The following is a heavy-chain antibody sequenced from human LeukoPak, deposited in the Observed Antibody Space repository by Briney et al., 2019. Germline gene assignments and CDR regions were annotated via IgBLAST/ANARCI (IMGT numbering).Heavy chain of an antibody. V-gene: IGHV7-4-1*02. Sequence: GASVKVSCKASGYTFTSYAMNWVRQAPGQGLEWMGWINTNTGNPTYAQGFTGRFVFSLDTSVSTAYLQISSLKAEDTAVYYCARSFRPPKYQLGIDQNKDNWFDPWGQGTLVTVSS. D-gene: IGHD2-2*01. CDR2: INTNTGNP. J-gene: IGHJ5*02. CDR1: GYTFTSYA. CDR3: ARSFRPPKYQLGIDQNKDNWFDP.